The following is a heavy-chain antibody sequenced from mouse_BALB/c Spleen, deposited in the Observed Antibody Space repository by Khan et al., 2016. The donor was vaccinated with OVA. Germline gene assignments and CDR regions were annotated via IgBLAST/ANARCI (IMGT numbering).Heavy chain of an antibody. D-gene: IGHD1-1*01. V-gene: IGHV1S41*01. CDR3: ARENYYGRSCDAMDY. Sequence: DLVKPGASVKLSCKASGYTFTSYWINWIKQRPGQGLEWIGRIAPGSSNGYYNDMFKGKATLTVDTSSSTAYIQLSSLSSEDSAVYFCARENYYGRSCDAMDYWGQGTSVTVSS. CDR2: IAPGSSNG. CDR1: GYTFTSYW. J-gene: IGHJ4*01.